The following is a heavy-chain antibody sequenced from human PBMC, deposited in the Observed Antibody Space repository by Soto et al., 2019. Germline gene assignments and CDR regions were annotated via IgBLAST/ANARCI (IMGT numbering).Heavy chain of an antibody. J-gene: IGHJ6*02. V-gene: IGHV3-53*01. CDR1: GFTVSSNY. CDR2: IYSGGSR. Sequence: EVHLVEPGGGLIQPGGSVRLSCGASGFTVSSNYMSWVRRSPGNGLGWASVIYSGGSRYYADIVKVRFTIYKDNSRTTLYLQRHSLRAEDTAVYYCASESDDYVYYGMDLWGQGTTVTVSS. CDR3: ASESDDYVYYGMDL.